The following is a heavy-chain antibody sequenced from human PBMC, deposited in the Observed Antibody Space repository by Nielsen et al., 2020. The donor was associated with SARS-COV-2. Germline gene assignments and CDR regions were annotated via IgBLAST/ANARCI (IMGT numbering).Heavy chain of an antibody. V-gene: IGHV3-21*01. J-gene: IGHJ6*02. CDR2: ISSSSSYI. Sequence: GESLKISCAASGFTFSSYSMNWVRQAPGKGLEWVSSISSSSSYIYYADSVKGRFTISRDNAKNSLYLQMNSLRAEDTAVYYCARGPGSSGYYYPLVYGMDVWGQGTTVTVSS. CDR1: GFTFSSYS. D-gene: IGHD3-22*01. CDR3: ARGPGSSGYYYPLVYGMDV.